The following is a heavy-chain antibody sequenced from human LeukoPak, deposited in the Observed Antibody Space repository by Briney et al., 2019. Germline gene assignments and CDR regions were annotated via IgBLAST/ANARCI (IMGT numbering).Heavy chain of an antibody. Sequence: GESLKISCKGSGYSLTSYGIGWVRQMRGKGLEWMGIIYPGDSDTRCSPSFQGQVTISADKSISTAYLQWSSLKASDTAMYYCAAGYGDYVSNSLDYWGQGTLVTVSS. J-gene: IGHJ4*02. CDR3: AAGYGDYVSNSLDY. D-gene: IGHD4-17*01. V-gene: IGHV5-51*01. CDR2: IYPGDSDT. CDR1: GYSLTSYG.